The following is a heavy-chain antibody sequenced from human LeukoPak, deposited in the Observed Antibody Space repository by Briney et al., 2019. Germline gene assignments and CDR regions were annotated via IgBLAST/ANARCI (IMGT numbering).Heavy chain of an antibody. CDR2: IYYSVST. D-gene: IGHD2-21*02. CDR3: ARHDYDFRRGGIVVVTAIDY. CDR1: GGSISSYY. J-gene: IGHJ4*02. V-gene: IGHV4-59*08. Sequence: SETLSLTCTVSGGSISSYYWSWIRQPPGKGLEWIGYIYYSVSTNYNPSLKSRVTISVETSKNQFSLKLSSVTAADTAVYYCARHDYDFRRGGIVVVTAIDYWGQGTLVTVSS.